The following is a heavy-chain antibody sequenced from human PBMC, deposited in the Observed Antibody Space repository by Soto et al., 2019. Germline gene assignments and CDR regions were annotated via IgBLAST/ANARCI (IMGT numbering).Heavy chain of an antibody. V-gene: IGHV3-21*01. CDR1: GFTFSSYS. J-gene: IGHJ4*02. CDR3: ATTTTVTSDY. Sequence: EVQLVESGGGLVKPGGSLRLSCAASGFTFSSYSMNWVRQAPGKGLEWVSSISSSSSYIYYADSVKGRFTISRDNAKNSLYLQLNSLRADDTAVYYCATTTTVTSDYWGQGTLVTVSS. CDR2: ISSSSSYI. D-gene: IGHD4-4*01.